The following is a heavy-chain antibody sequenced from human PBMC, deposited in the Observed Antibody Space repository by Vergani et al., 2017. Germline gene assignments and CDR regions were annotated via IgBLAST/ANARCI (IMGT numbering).Heavy chain of an antibody. V-gene: IGHV3-74*01. D-gene: IGHD3-22*01. CDR2: SNSDGSST. CDR1: GFTFSTYW. J-gene: IGHJ6*03. CDR3: ARARYYYDSSGYYLGSNYYYYYMDV. Sequence: EVQLVESGGGLVQPGGSLRLSCVASGFTFSTYWMHWVRQAPGKGLVWVSRSNSDGSSTDYADSVKGRFTISRDNSKNTLYLQMNSLRDEDTAGYYCARARYYYDSSGYYLGSNYYYYYMDVWGKGTTVTVSS.